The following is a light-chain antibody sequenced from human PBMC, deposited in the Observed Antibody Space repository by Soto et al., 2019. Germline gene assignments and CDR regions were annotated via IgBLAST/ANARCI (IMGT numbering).Light chain of an antibody. CDR3: QQYGRT. CDR2: AAS. J-gene: IGKJ1*01. V-gene: IGKV3D-15*01. CDR1: QSVSSN. Sequence: EIVVTQSRATLSVAPGLRGTLSCRASQSVSSNLAWYKQKPGQAARLLIYAASTRATGIPARFSGSGSGKEFTLPISRLEPEDFAVYYCQQYGRTFGQGTKVDIK.